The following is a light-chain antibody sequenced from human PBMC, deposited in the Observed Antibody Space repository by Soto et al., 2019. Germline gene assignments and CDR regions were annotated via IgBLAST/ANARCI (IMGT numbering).Light chain of an antibody. V-gene: IGLV2-14*03. CDR1: SSDIGNYNY. J-gene: IGLJ1*01. Sequence: QSVLTQPDSVSGSPGQSVAISCTAASSDIGNYNYVSWYQQRPGKVPKLIIHDVSDRPSGVSDRSSGSKSGNTASLTISGLQAEDEADYYCSSYTSTSTYVFGTGTKVTVL. CDR2: DVS. CDR3: SSYTSTSTYV.